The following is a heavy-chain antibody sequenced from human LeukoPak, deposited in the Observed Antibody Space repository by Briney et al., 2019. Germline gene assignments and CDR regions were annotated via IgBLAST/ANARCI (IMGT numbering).Heavy chain of an antibody. J-gene: IGHJ4*02. V-gene: IGHV1-69*13. CDR3: ARGMTTVNLEPDY. D-gene: IGHD4-11*01. CDR1: GGTFSSYA. CDR2: IIPIFGTA. Sequence: ASVKVSCKASGGTFSSYAISWVRQAPGQGLEWMGGIIPIFGTANYAQKFQGRVTITADESTSTAYMELSSLRSEDTAVYYCARGMTTVNLEPDYWGQVTLVTVAS.